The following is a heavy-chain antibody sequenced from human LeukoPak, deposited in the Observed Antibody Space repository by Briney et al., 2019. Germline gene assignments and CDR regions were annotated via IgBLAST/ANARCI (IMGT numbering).Heavy chain of an antibody. J-gene: IGHJ4*02. CDR2: ISAYNGNT. CDR3: ARFGYLGYCSSTSCRFDY. Sequence: SSVKVSCKASGYTFTSYGISWVRQAPGQGLEWMGWISAYNGNTNYAQELQGRVTMTTDTSTSTAYMELRSLRSDDTAVYYCARFGYLGYCSSTSCRFDYWGQGTLVTVSS. CDR1: GYTFTSYG. D-gene: IGHD2-2*01. V-gene: IGHV1-18*01.